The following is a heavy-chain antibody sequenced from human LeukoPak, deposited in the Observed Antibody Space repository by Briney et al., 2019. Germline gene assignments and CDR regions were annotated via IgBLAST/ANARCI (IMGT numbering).Heavy chain of an antibody. CDR3: AREGYCSTTGCHDAY. J-gene: IGHJ4*02. CDR1: GGAFSSYA. CDR2: IIPIFGTP. D-gene: IGHD2-2*01. Sequence: GSSVKVSCKASGGAFSSYAISWVRQAPGQGLEWMGRIIPIFGTPNYAQKFQGRVTITVDESTNTAYMELSSLRSEDTAVYYCAREGYCSTTGCHDAYWGQGTLVTVSS. V-gene: IGHV1-69*15.